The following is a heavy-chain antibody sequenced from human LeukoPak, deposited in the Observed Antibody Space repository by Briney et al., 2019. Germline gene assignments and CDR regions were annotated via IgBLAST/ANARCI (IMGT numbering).Heavy chain of an antibody. CDR1: GGSFSGYY. J-gene: IGHJ4*02. CDR2: INHSGST. V-gene: IGHV4-34*01. D-gene: IGHD6-13*01. Sequence: PSETLSLTCAVYGGSFSGYYWSLIRQPPGKGLEWIGEINHSGSTNYNPSLKSRVTISVDTSKNQFSLKLSSVTAADTAVYYCARKGIAAAGDYWGQGTLVTVSS. CDR3: ARKGIAAAGDY.